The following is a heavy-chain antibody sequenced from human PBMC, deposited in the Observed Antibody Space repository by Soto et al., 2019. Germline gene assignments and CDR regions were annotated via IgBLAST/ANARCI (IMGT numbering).Heavy chain of an antibody. V-gene: IGHV4-30-4*01. Sequence: QVQLQESGPGLVKPSQTLSLTCTVSGGSISSGDYYWSWIRQPPGKGLAWIGYIYYSGSTYYNPSLKSRVTISVDTAKNQFSLKLSSVTAAATAVYYCASNRYGYTFYDYWGQGTLVTVSS. CDR3: ASNRYGYTFYDY. CDR2: IYYSGST. D-gene: IGHD5-18*01. J-gene: IGHJ4*02. CDR1: GGSISSGDYY.